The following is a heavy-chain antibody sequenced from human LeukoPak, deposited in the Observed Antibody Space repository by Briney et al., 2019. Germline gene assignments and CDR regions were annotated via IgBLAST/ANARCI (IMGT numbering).Heavy chain of an antibody. CDR2: VSYSGST. CDR1: RGSISDYY. D-gene: IGHD5-24*01. V-gene: IGHV4-59*08. J-gene: IGHJ4*02. CDR3: ARHEGDGYNFDY. Sequence: TSETLSLTCSVSRGSISDYYWSWIRQPPGKGLEWIGYVSYSGSTNYNPSLKSRVTISVDTSKNQFSLKLTSVTAADTAVYYCARHEGDGYNFDYWGQGTLVTVSS.